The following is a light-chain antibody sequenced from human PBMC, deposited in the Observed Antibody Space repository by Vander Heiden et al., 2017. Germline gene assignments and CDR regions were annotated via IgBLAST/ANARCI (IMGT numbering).Light chain of an antibody. CDR2: DAS. V-gene: IGKV1-33*01. CDR1: QDISNY. J-gene: IGKJ5*01. Sequence: DIQRNQSPAALCASVGDRVTITCQASQDISNYLNWYQQKPGKAPKLLIYDASNLETGVPSRFSGSGSGTDFTFTISSLQPEDIATYYCQQYDTLPITFGQGTRLEIK. CDR3: QQYDTLPIT.